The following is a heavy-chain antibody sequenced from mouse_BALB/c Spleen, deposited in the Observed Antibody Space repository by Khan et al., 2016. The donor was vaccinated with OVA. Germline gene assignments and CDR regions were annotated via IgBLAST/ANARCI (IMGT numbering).Heavy chain of an antibody. D-gene: IGHD1-2*01. CDR1: GYTFTSYW. CDR3: ARSTTASFDY. V-gene: IGHV1S81*02. J-gene: IGHJ2*01. CDR2: INPSNGRT. Sequence: QVQLQQPGAELVKPGASVKLSCKASGYTFTSYWMHWVKQRPRQGLEWIGEINPSNGRTNYNEKFKSKATLTVDKSSSTAYMQLSSLTSEDSAVYYCARSTTASFDYWGQGTTLTVSS.